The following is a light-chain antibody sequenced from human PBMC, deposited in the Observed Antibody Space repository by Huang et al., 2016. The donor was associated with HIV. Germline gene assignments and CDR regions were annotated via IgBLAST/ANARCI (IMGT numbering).Light chain of an antibody. CDR2: CAS. CDR1: QSVSSY. V-gene: IGKV3-15*01. CDR3: QQYNNKWYT. Sequence: EIVMTQSPATLSVSPGERVTLSCRASQSVSSYLSWYQQKPGHAPRLLSYCASTRATVTPARFSGSGSGTHFTITISSLQSEDFALYFCQQYNNKWYTFGQGTKLEMK. J-gene: IGKJ2*01.